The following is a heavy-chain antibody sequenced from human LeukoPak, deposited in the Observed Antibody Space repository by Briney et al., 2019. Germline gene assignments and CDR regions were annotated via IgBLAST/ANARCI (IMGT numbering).Heavy chain of an antibody. J-gene: IGHJ4*02. D-gene: IGHD6-6*01. CDR3: ARGTHSSSPIPLDY. Sequence: SETLSLTCTISGGSISHFLWSWIRQTPREGLEWIGYIYYSGSTNYNPSLKSRVTISVDTSKNQFSLKVNSVTAADTAVYYCARGTHSSSPIPLDYWGQGTLVTVSS. CDR1: GGSISHFL. CDR2: IYYSGST. V-gene: IGHV4-59*01.